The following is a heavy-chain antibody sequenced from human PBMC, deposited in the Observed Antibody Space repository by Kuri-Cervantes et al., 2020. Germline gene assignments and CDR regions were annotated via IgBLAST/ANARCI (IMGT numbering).Heavy chain of an antibody. Sequence: LSLSCAASGFTFSIAWMSWVRQAPGKGLEWVGRIKSKTDGGTTDYTAPVKGRFTISRDDSNNTLYLQMNSLKTEDTAVYYCSANHYYDFWSGYWSYYCGMDVWGQGTTVTDSS. D-gene: IGHD3-3*01. V-gene: IGHV3-15*01. CDR2: IKSKTDGGTT. CDR3: SANHYYDFWSGYWSYYCGMDV. CDR1: GFTFSIAW. J-gene: IGHJ6*02.